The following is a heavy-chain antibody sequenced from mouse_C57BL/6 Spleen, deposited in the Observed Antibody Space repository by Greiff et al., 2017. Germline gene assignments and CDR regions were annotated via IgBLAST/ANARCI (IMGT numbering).Heavy chain of an antibody. CDR3: AISFHYDGSSCWYFDV. Sequence: QVQLQQPGAELVKPGASVKVSCKASGYTFTSYWMHWVKQRPGQGLEWIGRIHPSDSDTNYNQKFKGKATLTVDKSSSTAYMQLSSLTSEDSAVYYWAISFHYDGSSCWYFDVWGTGTTVTVSS. D-gene: IGHD1-1*01. J-gene: IGHJ1*03. CDR2: IHPSDSDT. CDR1: GYTFTSYW. V-gene: IGHV1-74*01.